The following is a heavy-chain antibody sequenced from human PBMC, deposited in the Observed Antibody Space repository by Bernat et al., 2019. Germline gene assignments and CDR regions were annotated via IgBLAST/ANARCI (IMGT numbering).Heavy chain of an antibody. Sequence: QVQLVESGGGVVQPGRSLRLSCAASGFTFSSYAVHWVRQAPGKGLEWVALISYDGSDKYYADSVKGRFTISRDNSKNTLYLQMNSLRAEDTAVYYCAKTRWADIAAADNDYWGQGTLVTVSS. V-gene: IGHV3-30*07. J-gene: IGHJ4*02. CDR3: AKTRWADIAAADNDY. CDR1: GFTFSSYA. CDR2: ISYDGSDK. D-gene: IGHD6-13*01.